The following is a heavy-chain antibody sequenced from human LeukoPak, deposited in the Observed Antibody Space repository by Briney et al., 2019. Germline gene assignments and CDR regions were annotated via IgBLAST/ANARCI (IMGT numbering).Heavy chain of an antibody. CDR3: ARDFPGIAVAGTPRP. D-gene: IGHD6-19*01. CDR1: GGTFSSYA. J-gene: IGHJ4*02. V-gene: IGHV1-69*04. CDR2: IIPILGIA. Sequence: SVKVSRKASGGTFSSYAISSVRQAPGQGLEWMGRIIPILGIANYAQKFQGRVTITADKSTSTAYMELSSLRSEDTAVYYCARDFPGIAVAGTPRPWGQGTLVTV.